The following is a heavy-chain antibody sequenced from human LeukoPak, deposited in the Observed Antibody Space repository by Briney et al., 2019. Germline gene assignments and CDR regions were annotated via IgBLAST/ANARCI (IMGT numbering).Heavy chain of an antibody. Sequence: SETLSLTCTVSGGPISSSSYYWGWIRQPPGKGLEWIGSIYYSGSTYYNPSLKSRVTISVDTSKNQFSLKLSSVTAADTAVYYCARTRGNYGVIGYYYYMDVWGKGTTVTISS. J-gene: IGHJ6*03. CDR1: GGPISSSSYY. CDR2: IYYSGST. CDR3: ARTRGNYGVIGYYYYMDV. V-gene: IGHV4-39*01. D-gene: IGHD4-17*01.